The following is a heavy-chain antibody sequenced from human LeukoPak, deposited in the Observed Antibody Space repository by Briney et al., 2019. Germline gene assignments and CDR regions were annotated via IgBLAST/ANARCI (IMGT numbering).Heavy chain of an antibody. V-gene: IGHV3-23*01. CDR1: GFTFSSYA. J-gene: IGHJ6*03. CDR3: AKAGGGESGGPPSCFYYMDV. D-gene: IGHD3-16*01. Sequence: GESLRLSCAASGFTFSSYAMTWVRQAPGKGLEWVSAIGGSGGTTYYADSVKGRFTISRDNSKNTLYLQLNSLRAEDTAVYYCAKAGGGESGGPPSCFYYMDVWGKGTTVTVSS. CDR2: IGGSGGTT.